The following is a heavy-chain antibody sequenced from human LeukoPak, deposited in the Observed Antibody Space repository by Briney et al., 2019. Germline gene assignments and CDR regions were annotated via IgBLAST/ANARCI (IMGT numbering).Heavy chain of an antibody. CDR1: RFTFDDYG. CDR3: AKHDILTGYSTLDY. J-gene: IGHJ4*02. CDR2: ISSSSSYI. V-gene: IGHV3-21*01. D-gene: IGHD3-9*01. Sequence: GGSLRLSCAASRFTFDDYGMNWVRQAPGKGLEWVSSISSSSSYIYYADSVKGRFTISRDNAKNSLYLQMNSLRAEDTAVYYCAKHDILTGYSTLDYWGQGTLVTVSS.